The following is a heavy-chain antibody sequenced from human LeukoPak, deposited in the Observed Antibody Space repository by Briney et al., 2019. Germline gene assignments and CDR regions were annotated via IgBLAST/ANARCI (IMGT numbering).Heavy chain of an antibody. CDR1: GFTVSSNY. D-gene: IGHD3-3*01. Sequence: GGSLRLSCAASGFTVSSNYMSWVRQAPGKGLEWVSVIYSGGSTYYADSVKGRFTISRDNSKNTLYLQMNSLRAEDTAVYYCSYDFWSGYLPYNWFDPWGQGTLVTVSS. CDR2: IYSGGST. V-gene: IGHV3-53*01. J-gene: IGHJ5*02. CDR3: SYDFWSGYLPYNWFDP.